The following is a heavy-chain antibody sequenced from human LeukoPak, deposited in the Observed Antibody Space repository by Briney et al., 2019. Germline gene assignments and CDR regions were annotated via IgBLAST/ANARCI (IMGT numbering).Heavy chain of an antibody. CDR1: GGSISSSSYY. J-gene: IGHJ3*02. CDR3: XXDKSRCGGDCYSRDAFDI. Sequence: SETLSLTCTVSGGSISSSSYYWGWIRQPPGKGLEWIGSIYYSGSTYYNPSLKSRVTISVDTSKNQFSLKLSSVTAADTAVYXXXXDKSRCGGDCYSRDAFDIWGQGTMVTVSS. D-gene: IGHD2-21*02. CDR2: IYYSGST. V-gene: IGHV4-39*07.